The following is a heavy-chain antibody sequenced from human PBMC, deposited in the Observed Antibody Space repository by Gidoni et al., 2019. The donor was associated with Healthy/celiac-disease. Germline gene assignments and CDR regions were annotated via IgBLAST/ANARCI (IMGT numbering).Heavy chain of an antibody. CDR1: GSTFSSYS. CDR3: ARDPLLRLGELSLYRLRGYYGMDV. Sequence: EVQLVESGGGLVKPGGSRRFPCAASGSTFSSYSIHWFRQDPGKGLEWVSSISSSSSYIYYADSVKGRFTISRDNAKNSLYLKMNSLRAEDTAVYYCARDPLLRLGELSLYRLRGYYGMDVWGQGTTVTVSS. V-gene: IGHV3-21*01. J-gene: IGHJ6*02. D-gene: IGHD3-16*02. CDR2: ISSSSSYI.